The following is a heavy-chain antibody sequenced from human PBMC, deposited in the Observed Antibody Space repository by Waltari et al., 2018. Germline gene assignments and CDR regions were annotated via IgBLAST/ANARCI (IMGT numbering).Heavy chain of an antibody. CDR3: ARDMGWELSPLDY. CDR1: GFPFSSYK. V-gene: IGHV3-21*01. CDR2: VSGGSSYL. J-gene: IGHJ4*02. D-gene: IGHD1-26*01. Sequence: EVQLVESGGGLVKPGGSRRLSCATSGFPFSSYKMNWVRQAPGKGLEWISSVSGGSSYLNYADSVKGRFTISRDNAKNSVYLQLNSLRAEDTAVYYCARDMGWELSPLDYWGLGTLVTVSS.